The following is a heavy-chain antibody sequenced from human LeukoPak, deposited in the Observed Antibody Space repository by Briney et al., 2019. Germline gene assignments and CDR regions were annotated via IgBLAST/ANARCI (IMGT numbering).Heavy chain of an antibody. D-gene: IGHD3-10*01. CDR1: GYTFTGYY. J-gene: IGHJ6*03. CDR2: INPNSGGT. Sequence: GPVKVSCKASGYTFTGYYMHWVRQAPGQGLEWMGWINPNSGGTNYAQKFQGRVTMTRDTSISTAYMELSRLRSDDTAVYYCARSGSGSLDPRGGYMDVWGKGTTVTISS. CDR3: ARSGSGSLDPRGGYMDV. V-gene: IGHV1-2*02.